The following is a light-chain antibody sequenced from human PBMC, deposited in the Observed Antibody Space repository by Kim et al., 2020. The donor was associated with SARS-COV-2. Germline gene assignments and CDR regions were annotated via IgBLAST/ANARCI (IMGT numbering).Light chain of an antibody. CDR3: QQSYSTSIT. V-gene: IGKV1-39*01. Sequence: ASVGDRVTITCRASQSIISYLNWYQQKPRKAPKLLIYAESSLQSGVSSRFSGSGSGTDFTLTISSLQPEDFATYYCQQSYSTSITFGQGTRLEIK. CDR2: AES. CDR1: QSIISY. J-gene: IGKJ5*01.